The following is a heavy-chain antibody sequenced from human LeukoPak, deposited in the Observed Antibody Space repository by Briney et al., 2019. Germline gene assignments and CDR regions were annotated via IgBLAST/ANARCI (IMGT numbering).Heavy chain of an antibody. J-gene: IGHJ4*02. CDR1: GFTFNHYG. V-gene: IGHV1-18*01. Sequence: ASVKVSCKASGFTFNHYGTSWLRQAPGQGLEWMGWISAYSGDTKYTQMVQGRLTMTTDTSTSTAYMELRSLTSDDTAVYYCARDFSNTSGFKVVVDYWGQGTLVTVSS. CDR3: ARDFSNTSGFKVVVDY. CDR2: ISAYSGDT. D-gene: IGHD3-22*01.